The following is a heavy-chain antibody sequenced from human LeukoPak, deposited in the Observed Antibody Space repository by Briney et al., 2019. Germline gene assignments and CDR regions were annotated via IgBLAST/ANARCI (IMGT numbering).Heavy chain of an antibody. CDR2: ISGSAIST. Sequence: GGSLRLSCVVSGFTFSSYWMHWIRQAPGKGLEWVSSISGSAISTYYADSVKGRFTISRDNSRNTLYLQMNSPRAEDTALFYCAKGDNNILTGYYNSFDSWGQGTLVTVSS. D-gene: IGHD3-9*01. V-gene: IGHV3-23*01. CDR1: GFTFSSYW. J-gene: IGHJ4*02. CDR3: AKGDNNILTGYYNSFDS.